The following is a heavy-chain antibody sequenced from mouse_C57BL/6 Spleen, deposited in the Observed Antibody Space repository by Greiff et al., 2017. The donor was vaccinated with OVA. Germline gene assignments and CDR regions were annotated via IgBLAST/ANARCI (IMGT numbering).Heavy chain of an antibody. CDR3: ARFYGSSYEDDFDD. D-gene: IGHD1-1*01. CDR1: GFTFSSYG. J-gene: IGHJ2*01. CDR2: ISSGGSYT. Sequence: EVQLVESGGDLVKPGGSLKLSCAASGFTFSSYGMSWVRQTPDKRLEWVATISSGGSYTYYPDSVKGRFTISRDNAINTLYLQMSSLKCEDTAMYDCARFYGSSYEDDFDDWGQGTTLTVAS. V-gene: IGHV5-6*01.